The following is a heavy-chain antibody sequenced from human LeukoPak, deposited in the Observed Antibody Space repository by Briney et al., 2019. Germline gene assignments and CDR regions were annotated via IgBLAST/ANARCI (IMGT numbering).Heavy chain of an antibody. CDR1: GFTFSSYG. J-gene: IGHJ5*02. CDR2: ISYDGSNK. CDR3: AKDGLDP. Sequence: GGSLRLFCAASGFTFSSYGMHWVRQAAGKGLEWVAVISYDGSNKYYADSVKGRFTISRHNTNNTLYLQMNSLRAEDTAEYYCAKDGLDPWGQGTLVTVSS. V-gene: IGHV3-30*18.